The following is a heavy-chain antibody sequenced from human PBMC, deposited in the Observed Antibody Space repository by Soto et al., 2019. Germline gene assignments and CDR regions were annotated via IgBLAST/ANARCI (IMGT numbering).Heavy chain of an antibody. CDR3: AKERGMITFGGVMNY. CDR2: ISWNSGSI. CDR1: GFTFEDYG. D-gene: IGHD3-16*01. V-gene: IGHV3-9*01. Sequence: GVFMRLPCAALGFTFEDYGMHWVSQAQGKGLEWVSGISWNSGSIGYADSVKGRFTISRDNAKNSLYLQMNSLRAEDTALYYCAKERGMITFGGVMNYWGQGTLVTVSS. J-gene: IGHJ4*02.